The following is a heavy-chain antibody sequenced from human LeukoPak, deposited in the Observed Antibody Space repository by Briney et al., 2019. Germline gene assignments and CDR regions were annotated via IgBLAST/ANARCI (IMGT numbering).Heavy chain of an antibody. Sequence: GGSLRLSCAASGFTFSSYWMHWVRQAPGKGPVWLARINSDGFSISYADSVKGRFTISRDNAKNTLYLQMNTLRAEDTAMYYCARAVAVAGTDAWGQGTLVTVSS. CDR3: ARAVAVAGTDA. J-gene: IGHJ5*02. CDR1: GFTFSSYW. V-gene: IGHV3-74*03. CDR2: INSDGFSI. D-gene: IGHD6-19*01.